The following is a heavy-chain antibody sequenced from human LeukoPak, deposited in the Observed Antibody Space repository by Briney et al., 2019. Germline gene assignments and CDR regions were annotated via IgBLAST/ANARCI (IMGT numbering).Heavy chain of an antibody. CDR3: ASLSGSGRNFDY. V-gene: IGHV3-74*01. D-gene: IGHD3-10*01. CDR2: INSDGSST. CDR1: GFTFSSYW. J-gene: IGHJ4*02. Sequence: GGSLRLSCAASGFTFSSYWMHWVRQAPGKGLVWVSRINSDGSSTSYADPVKGRFTISRDNAKNTLYLQMNSLRAEDTAVYYCASLSGSGRNFDYWGQGTLVTVSS.